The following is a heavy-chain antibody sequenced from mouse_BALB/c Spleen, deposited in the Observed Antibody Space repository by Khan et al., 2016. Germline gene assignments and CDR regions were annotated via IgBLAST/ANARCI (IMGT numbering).Heavy chain of an antibody. CDR1: GYSITSGYN. V-gene: IGHV3-1*02. Sequence: EVQLQEPGPDLVKPSQSLSLTCTVTGYSITSGYNWHWIRQFTGNKLERMVYIQDSGTTHYNPSLTSRISITRDTSKNQFFLMLNSVSTEYTATYYCASSSAYWGLGTLVTVSA. CDR3: ASSSAY. J-gene: IGHJ3*01. CDR2: IQDSGTT.